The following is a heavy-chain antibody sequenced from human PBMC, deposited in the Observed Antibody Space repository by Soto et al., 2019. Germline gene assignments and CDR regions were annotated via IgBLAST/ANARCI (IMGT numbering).Heavy chain of an antibody. J-gene: IGHJ5*02. CDR3: ARDVRYYDSSGYYAWFDP. Sequence: KPSETLSLTCTVSGGSISSYYWSWIRQPAGKGLEWIGRIYTSGSTNYNPSLKSRVTMSVDTSKNQFSLKLSSVTAADTAVYYCARDVRYYDSSGYYAWFDPWGQGTLVTVSS. CDR2: IYTSGST. D-gene: IGHD3-22*01. V-gene: IGHV4-4*07. CDR1: GGSISSYY.